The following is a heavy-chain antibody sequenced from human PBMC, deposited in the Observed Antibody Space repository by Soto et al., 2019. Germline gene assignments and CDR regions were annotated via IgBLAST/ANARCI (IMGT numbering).Heavy chain of an antibody. Sequence: PSATLSLTCTVSGGPIRRGDYYWRWISQHPGKGLEWIGYIFSSGSTYYNPSLKSRVTISVETSKNQFSLKLNSVTAADTAVYYCSIAVSSGELLVLNCFDPWGQGTLVTVSS. CDR1: GGPIRRGDYY. J-gene: IGHJ5*02. V-gene: IGHV4-31*03. CDR3: SIAVSSGELLVLNCFDP. D-gene: IGHD1-26*01. CDR2: IFSSGST.